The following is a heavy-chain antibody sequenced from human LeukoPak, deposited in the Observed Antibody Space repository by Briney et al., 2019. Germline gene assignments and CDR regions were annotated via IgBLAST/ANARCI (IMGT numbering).Heavy chain of an antibody. CDR2: IHYSGST. CDR1: GGSISSHY. V-gene: IGHV4-59*11. CDR3: ARGGYDSRYYFDF. J-gene: IGHJ4*02. D-gene: IGHD3-22*01. Sequence: SETLSLTCTVSGGSISSHYWSWIRQAPGKGLEWIEHIHYSGSTNYNPSLKSRVTISLDTSKHHFSLKLSSVTAADTAVYSCARGGYDSRYYFDFWGQGTLVTVSS.